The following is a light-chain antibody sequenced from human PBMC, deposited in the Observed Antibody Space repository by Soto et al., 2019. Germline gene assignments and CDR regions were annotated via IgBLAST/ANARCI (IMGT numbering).Light chain of an antibody. V-gene: IGKV3-11*01. CDR2: DSS. Sequence: ELVLSQSPATLSLYPGERATLSCRASQSVSSYLAWYQQKPGQAPRLLIYDSSTRASGIPARFSGSGSGTDFPRTISSLEPADCAIYYSQHCINRPPYPFIFGPVTKVDIQ. CDR3: QHCINRPPYPFI. J-gene: IGKJ3*01. CDR1: QSVSSY.